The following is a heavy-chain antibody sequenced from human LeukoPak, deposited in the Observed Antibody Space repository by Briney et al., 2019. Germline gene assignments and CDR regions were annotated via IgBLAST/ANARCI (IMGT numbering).Heavy chain of an antibody. D-gene: IGHD3-10*01. V-gene: IGHV3-7*01. CDR1: GFTFSSYW. CDR2: IKQDGSEK. J-gene: IGHJ4*02. CDR3: ARSGTGGSQRFLPDY. Sequence: GGSLRLSCAASGFTFSSYWMSWVRQAPGKGLEWVANIKQDGSEKYYVDSVKGRFTISRDNAKNSLYLQMNSLRAEDTAVYYCARSGTGGSQRFLPDYWGQGTLVTVSS.